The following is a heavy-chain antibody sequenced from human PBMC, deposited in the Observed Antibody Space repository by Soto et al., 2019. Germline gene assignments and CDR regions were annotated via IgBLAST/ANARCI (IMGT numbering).Heavy chain of an antibody. D-gene: IGHD1-26*01. Sequence: GGSLRLSCAGSGFTFSSYGIHWVCQAPGKGLEWVALISYDGGDEKYTESVKDRFTISRDDSHNVAYLQMSSLRPEDTAMYYCAKDRYSGTYPTDFDYWGQGSLVTVSS. V-gene: IGHV3-30*18. CDR3: AKDRYSGTYPTDFDY. J-gene: IGHJ4*02. CDR1: GFTFSSYG. CDR2: ISYDGGDE.